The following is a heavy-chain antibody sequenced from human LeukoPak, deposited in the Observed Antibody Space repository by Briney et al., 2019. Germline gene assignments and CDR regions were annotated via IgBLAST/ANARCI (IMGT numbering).Heavy chain of an antibody. V-gene: IGHV1-18*01. Sequence: AASVKVSCKASGYSFTRYGISWKRQAPGQGLEWMGWISAFNGKTSYGQKFQGRVTMTTDTSTSTAYMELRSLRFDDTAVYYCARNWFNSIPLQNWFDPWGQGTLVTVSS. CDR2: ISAFNGKT. CDR3: ARNWFNSIPLQNWFDP. J-gene: IGHJ5*02. CDR1: GYSFTRYG. D-gene: IGHD3-9*01.